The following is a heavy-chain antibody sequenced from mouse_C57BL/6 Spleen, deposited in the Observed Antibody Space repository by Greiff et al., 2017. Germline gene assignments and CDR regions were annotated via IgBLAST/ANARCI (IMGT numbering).Heavy chain of an antibody. D-gene: IGHD1-1*01. V-gene: IGHV3-6*01. CDR2: ISYDGSN. CDR1: GYSITSGYY. CDR3: ARYYYGSSYFDY. J-gene: IGHJ2*01. Sequence: EESGPGLVKPSQSLSLTCSVTGYSITSGYYWNWIRQFPGNKLEWMGYISYDGSNNYNPSLKNRISITRDTSKNQFFLKLNSVTTEDTATYYCARYYYGSSYFDYWGQGTTLTVSS.